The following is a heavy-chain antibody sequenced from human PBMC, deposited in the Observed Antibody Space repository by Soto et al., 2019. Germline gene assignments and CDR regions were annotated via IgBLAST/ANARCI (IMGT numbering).Heavy chain of an antibody. CDR3: AKVTWSGERC. CDR2: IGNXGXAT. J-gene: IGHJ4*02. V-gene: IGHV3-23*01. D-gene: IGHD3-10*01. Sequence: EVQMLESGGDLIQPGGSLRLSCAASECPSRTYDMSWVRQAPGKGLEWVSAIGNXGXATYYXXSVXGRXTISKDDXXXXXXXXXXXXXXXXXXXXXCAKVTWSGERCWGRGTLVTVSS. CDR1: ECPSRTYD.